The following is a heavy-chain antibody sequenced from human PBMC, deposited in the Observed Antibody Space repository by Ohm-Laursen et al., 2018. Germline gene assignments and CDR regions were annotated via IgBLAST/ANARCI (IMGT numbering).Heavy chain of an antibody. V-gene: IGHV4-38-2*01. CDR2: IYHSGST. CDR1: GYSISSGHF. J-gene: IGHJ5*02. Sequence: PSETLSLTCAVSGYSISSGHFWGWIRQPPGKGLEWIGTIYHSGSTYYNPSLKSRVTISVDTSKNQFSLKLSSVTAADTALYYCARGLWWFDPWGQGTLVTVSS. CDR3: ARGLWWFDP.